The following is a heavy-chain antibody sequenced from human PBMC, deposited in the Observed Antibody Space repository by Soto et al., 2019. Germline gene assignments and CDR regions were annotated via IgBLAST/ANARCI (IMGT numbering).Heavy chain of an antibody. J-gene: IGHJ4*02. CDR1: GFFFTDYF. D-gene: IGHD1-26*01. Sequence: VQVVESGGGLVQPGGSLTLSCSTSGFFFTDYFMSWIRQAPGKGLEWVSYISPSGDVTHYADSVKGRFTISRDNTKNSLFLQMSSLRDDDTAVYYCARQLERRVGAASHWGQGTRVSVSS. CDR2: ISPSGDVT. CDR3: ARQLERRVGAASH. V-gene: IGHV3-11*01.